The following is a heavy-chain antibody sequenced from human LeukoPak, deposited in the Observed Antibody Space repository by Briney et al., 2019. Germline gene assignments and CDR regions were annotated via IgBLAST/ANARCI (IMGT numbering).Heavy chain of an antibody. J-gene: IGHJ3*01. CDR2: VGGSGGVT. CDR3: ARDPNGDYIGAFEF. D-gene: IGHD4-17*01. V-gene: IGHV3-23*01. Sequence: GGSLRLSCEDSGFTFNLYAMMWVRQAPGKGLEWVSAVGGSGGVTQYADSVKGRFTISRDNSRNTLFLQMNSLRAEDTAVYFCARDPNGDYIGAFEFWGQGAMVTVSS. CDR1: GFTFNLYA.